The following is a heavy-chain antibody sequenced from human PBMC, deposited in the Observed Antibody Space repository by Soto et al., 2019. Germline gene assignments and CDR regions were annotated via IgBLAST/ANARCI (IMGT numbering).Heavy chain of an antibody. D-gene: IGHD3-22*01. CDR3: ARDSDYYDSSGYQDY. V-gene: IGHV3-48*03. J-gene: IGHJ4*02. CDR2: INTRGNII. CDR1: GFIFSRYE. Sequence: GGSLRLSCAASGFIFSRYEMSWVRQAPGKGLEWVSYINTRGNIIHYADSVKGRFTISRDNAENSLYLQMNSLRAEDTAVYYCARDSDYYDSSGYQDYWGQGSL.